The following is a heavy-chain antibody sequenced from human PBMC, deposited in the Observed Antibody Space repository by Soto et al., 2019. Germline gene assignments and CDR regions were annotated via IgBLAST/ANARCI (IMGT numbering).Heavy chain of an antibody. J-gene: IGHJ4*02. V-gene: IGHV3-23*01. Sequence: EVQLLESGGGLVQPGGSLRLSCTASGFPFSSNAMSWVRQAPGKGLEWVSGISGSGGSTYYADSMKGRFTISRDNLKNTLYLQMDSLRDEDTVVYYCAKDWGLIIRWLEYWGQGTLVTVSS. D-gene: IGHD3-10*01. CDR3: AKDWGLIIRWLEY. CDR1: GFPFSSNA. CDR2: ISGSGGST.